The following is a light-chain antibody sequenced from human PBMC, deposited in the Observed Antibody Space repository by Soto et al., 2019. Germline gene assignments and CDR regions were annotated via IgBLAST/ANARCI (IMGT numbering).Light chain of an antibody. CDR1: PSVANF. Sequence: EIAMTQSPATLSVSPGERATLTCRASPSVANFVAWYQQKPGQAPRLLIYGAFNRATGIPARFSGSGSGTDFTLTISRLEPEDFAVYYCQHYGRSLPITFGQGTRLEIK. J-gene: IGKJ5*01. CDR3: QHYGRSLPIT. CDR2: GAF. V-gene: IGKV3-20*01.